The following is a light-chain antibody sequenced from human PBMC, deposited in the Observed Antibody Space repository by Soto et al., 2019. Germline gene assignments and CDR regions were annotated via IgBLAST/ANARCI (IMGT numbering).Light chain of an antibody. V-gene: IGKV3-11*01. CDR2: SAS. Sequence: EILLTQSPATLSLSPGERATLSCRASQNVRNDLVWYFQKPGQAPRLLIYSASNRATGIPARFSGSGSGTDFTLTISSLEPEDFAVYYCQQRTNWPPTFGGGTKVEFK. CDR3: QQRTNWPPT. J-gene: IGKJ4*01. CDR1: QNVRND.